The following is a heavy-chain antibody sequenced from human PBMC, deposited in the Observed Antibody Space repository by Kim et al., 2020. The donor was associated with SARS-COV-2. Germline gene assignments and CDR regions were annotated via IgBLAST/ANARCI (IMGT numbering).Heavy chain of an antibody. Sequence: SETLSLTCAVYGGSFSGYYWSWIRQPPGKGLEWIGEINHSGSTNYNPSLKSRVTISVDTSKNQFSLKLSSVTAADTAVYYCAKPRLGYCSSTSCYDNWFDPWGQGTLVTVSS. V-gene: IGHV4-34*01. CDR2: INHSGST. J-gene: IGHJ5*02. D-gene: IGHD2-2*01. CDR1: GGSFSGYY. CDR3: AKPRLGYCSSTSCYDNWFDP.